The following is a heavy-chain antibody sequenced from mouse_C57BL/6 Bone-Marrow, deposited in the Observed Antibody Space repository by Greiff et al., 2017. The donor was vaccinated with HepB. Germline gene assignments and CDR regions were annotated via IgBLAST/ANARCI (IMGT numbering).Heavy chain of an antibody. J-gene: IGHJ2*01. CDR2: ISYDGSN. CDR3: AGYGNCLDY. D-gene: IGHD2-1*01. Sequence: ESGPGLVKPSQSLSLTCSVTGYSITSGYYWNWIRQFPGNKLEWMGYISYDGSNNYNPSLKNRISITRDTSKNQFFLKLNSVTTEDTATYYCAGYGNCLDYWGQGTTLTVAS. CDR1: GYSITSGYY. V-gene: IGHV3-6*01.